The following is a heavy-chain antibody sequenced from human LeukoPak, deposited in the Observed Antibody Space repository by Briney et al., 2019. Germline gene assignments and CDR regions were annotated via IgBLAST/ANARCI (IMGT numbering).Heavy chain of an antibody. CDR1: GDSISNNLLS. CDR3: ARLVSVWVRASELLFDY. Sequence: PSETLSLTCTVSGDSISNNLLSWGWIRQPPGRGLEWIGNTHHSGSTNYNPSLKSRVTISVDTSKNQFSLKLSSVTAADTAVYYCARLVSVWVRASELLFDYWGQGTLVTVSS. J-gene: IGHJ4*02. CDR2: THHSGST. D-gene: IGHD3-16*01. V-gene: IGHV4-39*01.